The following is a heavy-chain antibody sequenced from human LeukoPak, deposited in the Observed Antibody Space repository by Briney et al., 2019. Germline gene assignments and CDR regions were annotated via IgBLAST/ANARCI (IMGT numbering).Heavy chain of an antibody. CDR2: IKHSGST. CDR1: GGSFSGYY. Sequence: SETLSLTCALYGGSFSGYYSSWIRPPPGKGREWIGEIKHSGSTNYNPSLKRRVTISVDTSKNQFSLELSSVTAANTAVYYCAGLTKNGSGTYRCGKKKRGYMDVWGKGTTVTISS. CDR3: AGLTKNGSGTYRCGKKKRGYMDV. J-gene: IGHJ6*03. D-gene: IGHD3-10*01. V-gene: IGHV4-34*01.